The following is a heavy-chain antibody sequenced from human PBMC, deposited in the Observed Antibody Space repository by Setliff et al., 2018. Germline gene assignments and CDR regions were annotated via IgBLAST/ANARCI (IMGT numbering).Heavy chain of an antibody. Sequence: GESLKISCAASGFTFSSHWMHWVRQVPGKGLAWVSQINPDATTTYYADSVKGRFTISRDNAKTTLYLQMNSLRVEDTAVYFCTRVWSMVSDSYYFYMDVWGKGTTVTVSS. J-gene: IGHJ6*03. CDR2: INPDATTT. V-gene: IGHV3-74*01. CDR3: TRVWSMVSDSYYFYMDV. D-gene: IGHD2-8*02. CDR1: GFTFSSHW.